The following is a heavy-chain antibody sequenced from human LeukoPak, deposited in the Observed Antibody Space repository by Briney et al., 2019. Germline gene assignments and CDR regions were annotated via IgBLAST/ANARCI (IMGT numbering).Heavy chain of an antibody. CDR2: ISYDGSNK. D-gene: IGHD6-6*01. V-gene: IGHV3-30*03. Sequence: GGSLRLSCEASGFTFSSYGIHWVRQAPGKGLEWMAGISYDGSNKYYADSVKGRFTISRDNSKNTMYLQMNSLRAEDTAVYYCAGGSSPYYYYGMDVWGQGTTVTVSS. CDR1: GFTFSSYG. CDR3: AGGSSPYYYYGMDV. J-gene: IGHJ6*02.